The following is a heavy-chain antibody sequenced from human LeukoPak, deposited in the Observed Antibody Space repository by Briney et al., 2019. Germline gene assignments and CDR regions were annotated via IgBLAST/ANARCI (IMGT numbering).Heavy chain of an antibody. CDR1: GYSFTSYW. CDR2: IYPGDSDT. Sequence: ESLKISCKGSGYSFTSYWIGWVRQMPGKGLEWMGIIYPGDSDTRYSPSFQGQVTISADKSISTAYLQWSSLKASDTAMYYCARRPHSSGYYAPFQFDYWGQGTLVTVSS. D-gene: IGHD3-22*01. V-gene: IGHV5-51*01. CDR3: ARRPHSSGYYAPFQFDY. J-gene: IGHJ4*02.